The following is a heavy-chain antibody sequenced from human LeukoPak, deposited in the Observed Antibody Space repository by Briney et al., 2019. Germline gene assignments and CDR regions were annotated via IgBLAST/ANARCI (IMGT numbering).Heavy chain of an antibody. Sequence: PSETLSLTCTVSGGSISGYYWSWIRQPPGKGLGGMGYIYYSGNTNYNPSLKRRVTISVDTSKNQFSLKLSSVTAADTAMYYCATVRDPPHWYFHYWGQGTLLTVSS. J-gene: IGHJ1*01. CDR1: GGSISGYY. V-gene: IGHV4-59*01. CDR2: IYYSGNT. CDR3: ATVRDPPHWYFHY.